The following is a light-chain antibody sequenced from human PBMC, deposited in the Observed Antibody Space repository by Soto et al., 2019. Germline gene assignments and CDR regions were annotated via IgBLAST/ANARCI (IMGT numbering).Light chain of an antibody. CDR2: DAS. J-gene: IGKJ2*01. CDR3: QQCDSLPYT. V-gene: IGKV1-33*01. Sequence: IQMTQFTSSLSASVGDRVTITCQASQDIRMFLNWYQQKPGEAPKLLIYDASKLQTGVPSRFSGRASGRYFTLSITNLQPEDVATYFCQQCDSLPYTFGQGTKLE. CDR1: QDIRMF.